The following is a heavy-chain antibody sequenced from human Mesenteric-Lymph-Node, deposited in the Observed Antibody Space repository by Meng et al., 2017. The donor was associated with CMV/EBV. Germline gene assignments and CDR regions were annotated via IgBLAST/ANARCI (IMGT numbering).Heavy chain of an antibody. D-gene: IGHD3-10*01. Sequence: SETLSLTCTVSDYYISSGYYWGWTRQPPGKGLEWIGHIYYSGSTNYNPSLKSRVTISVDTSNNQFFLRLTSLTAADTAVYYCAKNRVPYYWGQGALVTVSS. CDR1: DYYISSGYY. V-gene: IGHV4-61*01. CDR3: AKNRVPYY. J-gene: IGHJ4*02. CDR2: IYYSGST.